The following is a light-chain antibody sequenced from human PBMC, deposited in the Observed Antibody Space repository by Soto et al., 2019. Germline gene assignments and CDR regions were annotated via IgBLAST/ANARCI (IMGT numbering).Light chain of an antibody. Sequence: EIVLTQSPGTLSLSPGERATLSCRASQSVSSRNLAWYQQKPGQAPRLLIYGASSRATGIPDRFSGSGSGTDFTLTISRLDPEDFAVYYCQQYGTSPPITFGQGTRLESK. J-gene: IGKJ5*01. CDR3: QQYGTSPPIT. CDR1: QSVSSRN. V-gene: IGKV3-20*01. CDR2: GAS.